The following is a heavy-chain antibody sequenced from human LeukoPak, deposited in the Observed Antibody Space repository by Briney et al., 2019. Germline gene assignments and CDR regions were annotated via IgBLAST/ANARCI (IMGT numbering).Heavy chain of an antibody. D-gene: IGHD1-26*01. Sequence: GGSLRLSCAASGFTFSSFAMSWVRQAPGKGLEWVSAISGGGTTTYYADSVKGRFTISRDNSKNTLYLQMNSLKTEDTAVYYCTSGIVGPYWRPWGQGTLVTVSS. CDR2: ISGGGTTT. J-gene: IGHJ5*02. CDR1: GFTFSSFA. V-gene: IGHV3-23*01. CDR3: TSGIVGPYWRP.